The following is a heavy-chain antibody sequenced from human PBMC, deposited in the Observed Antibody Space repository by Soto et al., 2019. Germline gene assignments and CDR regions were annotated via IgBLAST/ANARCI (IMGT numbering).Heavy chain of an antibody. CDR3: ARDHRWGYEYGDYGDS. CDR2: IHRNGGST. J-gene: IGHJ5*01. Sequence: EVQLVESGGGVVRPGGSLRLACAVSGFSFDEYGMSWVRQVPGKGPEWVAGIHRNGGSTGYADSVKGRFTISRDDAKNSLYLPMNSLRAEDTAFYYCARDHRWGYEYGDYGDSWGHGTLVTVSS. V-gene: IGHV3-20*04. CDR1: GFSFDEYG. D-gene: IGHD4-17*01.